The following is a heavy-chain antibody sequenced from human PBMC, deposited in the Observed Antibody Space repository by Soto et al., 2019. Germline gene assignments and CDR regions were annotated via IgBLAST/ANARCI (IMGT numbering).Heavy chain of an antibody. CDR2: IYYSGST. J-gene: IGHJ4*02. Sequence: QVQLQESGPGLVKPSQTPSLTCTVSGGSISSGGYYWSWIRQHPGKGLEWIGYIYYSGSTYYNPSLKSRVTISVDTSKNQFSLKLSSVTAADTAVYYCARGGYSNYHWALDYWGQGTLVTVSS. V-gene: IGHV4-31*03. CDR1: GGSISSGGYY. CDR3: ARGGYSNYHWALDY. D-gene: IGHD4-4*01.